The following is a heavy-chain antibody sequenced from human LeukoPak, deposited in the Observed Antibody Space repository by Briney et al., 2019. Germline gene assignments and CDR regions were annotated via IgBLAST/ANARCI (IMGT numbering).Heavy chain of an antibody. Sequence: GGSLRLSCAASGFTFSDYYMSWIRQAPGRGLEWVSYISSSGSDVDYADSAEGRFTISRDNAKKSLYLQMNSLRAEDTAVYYCARGRWLALGLWGKGTLVTVSS. V-gene: IGHV3-11*04. D-gene: IGHD6-19*01. CDR1: GFTFSDYY. J-gene: IGHJ4*02. CDR3: ARGRWLALGL. CDR2: ISSSGSDV.